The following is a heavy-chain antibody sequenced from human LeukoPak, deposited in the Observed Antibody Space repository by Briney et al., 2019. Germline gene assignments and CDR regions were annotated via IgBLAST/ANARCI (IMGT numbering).Heavy chain of an antibody. CDR1: GGSISSYY. CDR3: ARNTLDDYYYGMDV. CDR2: IYHSGST. Sequence: SETLSLTCTVSGGSISSYYWSWIRQPPGKGLEWIGYIYHSGSTNYNPSLKSRVTISVDTSKNQFSLKLSSVTAADTAVYYCARNTLDDYYYGMDVWGQGTTVTVSS. J-gene: IGHJ6*02. D-gene: IGHD1-1*01. V-gene: IGHV4-59*01.